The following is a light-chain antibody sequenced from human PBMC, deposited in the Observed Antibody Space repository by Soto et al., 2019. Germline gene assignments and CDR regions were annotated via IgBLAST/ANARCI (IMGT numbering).Light chain of an antibody. V-gene: IGLV1-51*02. CDR2: ENN. J-gene: IGLJ3*02. CDR3: ETWESSLSAGV. CDR1: SSNIGNNY. Sequence: QSVLTQPPSVSAAPGRKVTISCSGSSSNIGNNYVAWYQHLPGTAPKLLIYENNKRPSGIPDRFSGSKSGTSATLDITGLQTGDEADYYCETWESSLSAGVFGGGTKVTVL.